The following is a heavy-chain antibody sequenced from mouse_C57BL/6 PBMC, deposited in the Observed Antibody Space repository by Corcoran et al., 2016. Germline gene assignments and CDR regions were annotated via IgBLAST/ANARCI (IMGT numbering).Heavy chain of an antibody. V-gene: IGHV14-2*01. CDR2: IDPEDGET. J-gene: IGHJ4*01. CDR3: ALDSSGYAMDY. D-gene: IGHD3-2*02. Sequence: VQRQQSGAELVKPGASVKLSCTASGFNIKDYYMHWVKQRTEQGLEWIGRIDPEDGETKYAPKFQCKATITADTSSNTAYLQLSSLTSEDTAVYYCALDSSGYAMDYWGQGTSVTVSS. CDR1: GFNIKDYY.